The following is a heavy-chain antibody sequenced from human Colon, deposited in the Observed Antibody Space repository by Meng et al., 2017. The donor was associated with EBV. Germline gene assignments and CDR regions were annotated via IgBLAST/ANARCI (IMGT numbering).Heavy chain of an antibody. CDR2: ISDSGNT. CDR3: ARVNIVVVSAFALNWLVP. D-gene: IGHD2-21*01. Sequence: KLSDTVSLTCAVSGGSVYIVSFYLTRIRQPPGKGLDLIVYISDSGNTNYNPALKSRVTISLDTSKNQYSLILTSVTAADTAVYYCARVNIVVVSAFALNWLVPWGQGTLVTVSS. J-gene: IGHJ5*02. CDR1: GGSVYIVSFY. V-gene: IGHV4-61*01.